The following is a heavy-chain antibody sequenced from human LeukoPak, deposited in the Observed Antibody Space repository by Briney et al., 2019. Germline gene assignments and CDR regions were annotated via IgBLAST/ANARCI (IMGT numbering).Heavy chain of an antibody. V-gene: IGHV3-48*01. D-gene: IGHD1/OR15-1a*01. J-gene: IGHJ4*02. CDR3: ARWNTYGLQY. CDR1: GFTFSSYN. CDR2: ISTSSGTT. Sequence: GGSLRLSCAASGFTFSSYNMNWVRQAPGKGLEWLSYISTSSGTTYYADPVKGRFTISRDNAKNSLYLQMNSLRAEDTAVYYCARWNTYGLQYWGQGTLVTVSS.